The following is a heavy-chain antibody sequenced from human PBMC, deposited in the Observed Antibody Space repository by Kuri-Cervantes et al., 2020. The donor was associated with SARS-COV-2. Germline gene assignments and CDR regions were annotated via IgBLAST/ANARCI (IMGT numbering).Heavy chain of an antibody. V-gene: IGHV3-15*01. J-gene: IGHJ4*02. CDR3: TSSPTIFGVVIISGNS. Sequence: GESLKISCSASGFIFSSYAIHWVRQAPGKGLEWVGRIKSKTDGGTTDYAAPVKGRFTISRDDSKNTLYLQMNSLKTEDTAVYYCTSSPTIFGVVIISGNSWGQGTLVTVSS. CDR1: GFIFSSYA. CDR2: IKSKTDGGTT. D-gene: IGHD3-3*01.